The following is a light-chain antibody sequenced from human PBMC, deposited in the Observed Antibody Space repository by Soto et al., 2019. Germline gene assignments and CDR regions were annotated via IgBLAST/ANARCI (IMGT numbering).Light chain of an antibody. CDR1: TSDVGSYSL. Sequence: QSALTQPVSVSGSPGQSITISCTGTTSDVGSYSLVSWYQQHPGKAPKLMIYEGTKRPSGVSNRFSGSKSGNTASLTISGLQAEDEADYYCCSYAGSATYVFGTGTKVTVL. J-gene: IGLJ1*01. CDR3: CSYAGSATYV. V-gene: IGLV2-23*01. CDR2: EGT.